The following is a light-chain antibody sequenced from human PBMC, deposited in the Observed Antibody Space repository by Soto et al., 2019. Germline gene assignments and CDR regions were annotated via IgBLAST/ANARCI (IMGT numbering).Light chain of an antibody. V-gene: IGLV1-47*01. CDR1: TSNIGSTY. J-gene: IGLJ1*01. CDR3: ATWDDSRNGFYV. Sequence: QSVLTQPPSASGTPGQGVTISCSGSTSNIGSTYVYWYQQLPGTATKLLIYRNNQRPSGVPDRFSGSKSGTSASLAISGLRSDDEADYFCATWDDSRNGFYVFGTGTKLTVL. CDR2: RNN.